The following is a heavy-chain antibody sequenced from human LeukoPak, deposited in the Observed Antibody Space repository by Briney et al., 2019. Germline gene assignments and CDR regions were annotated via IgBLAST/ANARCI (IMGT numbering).Heavy chain of an antibody. CDR3: ARASLYCSSTSCLIETHYFDY. V-gene: IGHV1-69*13. J-gene: IGHJ4*02. CDR2: IIPIFGTA. Sequence: SVKVSCKASGGTFSSYAISWVRQAPGQGLEWMGGIIPIFGTANYAQKFQGRVTITADEATSTAYMALSSLRSEDTAVYYCARASLYCSSTSCLIETHYFDYWGQGTLVTVSS. D-gene: IGHD2-2*01. CDR1: GGTFSSYA.